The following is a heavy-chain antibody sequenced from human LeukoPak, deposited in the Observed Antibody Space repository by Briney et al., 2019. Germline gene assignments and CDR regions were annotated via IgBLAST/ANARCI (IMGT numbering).Heavy chain of an antibody. CDR3: ARNDPQINDYVWGSYRYTGQYYFDY. D-gene: IGHD3-16*02. CDR1: GYTFTSYG. V-gene: IGHV1-18*01. J-gene: IGHJ4*02. CDR2: ISAYNGNT. Sequence: ASVKVSCKASGYTFTSYGISWVRQAPGQGLEWMGWISAYNGNTNHAQKLQGRVTMTTDTSTSTAYMELRSLRSDDTAVYYCARNDPQINDYVWGSYRYTGQYYFDYWGQGTLVTVSS.